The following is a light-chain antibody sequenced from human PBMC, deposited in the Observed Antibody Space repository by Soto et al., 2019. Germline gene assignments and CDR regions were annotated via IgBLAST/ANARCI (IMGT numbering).Light chain of an antibody. CDR1: HIISTW. J-gene: IGKJ4*01. V-gene: IGKV1-5*01. CDR3: QQFHSYLT. Sequence: DIQMTQSRSTLSASVGDRVTITCRASHIISTWLAWYQQKPGKAPKLLIYDASSLESGVPSRFSGSGSGTEFTLTISSLQPDDFATYYCQQFHSYLTFGGGIKVDIK. CDR2: DAS.